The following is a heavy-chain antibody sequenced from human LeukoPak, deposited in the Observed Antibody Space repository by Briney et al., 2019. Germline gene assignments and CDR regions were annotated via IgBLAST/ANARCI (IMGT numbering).Heavy chain of an antibody. CDR1: GFPFSDYV. J-gene: IGHJ6*04. CDR2: IRYDGNNK. V-gene: IGHV3-30*02. Sequence: GGSLRLSCAASGFPFSDYVMHWVRQAPGKGLEWVSVIRYDGNNKYYADSVKGRFTISRDNSKNTLYLQMNSLESEDTAVYYCATRALVWGKGTTVTVSS. CDR3: ATRALV.